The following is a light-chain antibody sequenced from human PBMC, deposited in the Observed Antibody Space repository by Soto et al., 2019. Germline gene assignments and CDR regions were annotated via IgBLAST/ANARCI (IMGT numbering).Light chain of an antibody. V-gene: IGLV2-14*03. CDR2: HGA. J-gene: IGLJ1*01. CDR3: CSLTNGDTYV. CDR1: SRDIGHYDY. Sequence: QPALTQPGSVSESPGQSITIYCTGTSRDIGHYDYGSWDQQHPGQAPKLMIYHGADRPSGVSIRYSGSKSGNSATLTISGPQAEDEADYYCCSLTNGDTYVCGSETKVTVL.